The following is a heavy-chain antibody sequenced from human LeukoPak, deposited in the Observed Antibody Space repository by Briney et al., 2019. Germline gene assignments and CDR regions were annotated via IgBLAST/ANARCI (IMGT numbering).Heavy chain of an antibody. CDR3: ARDKSTYFFDY. CDR1: GFTFDDYG. Sequence: RTGGSLRLSCAASGFTFDDYGMNWVRQARGKGLEWVSGINWNGGNTDYADSVKGRFTISRDNAKKSLYLQMNSLRAEDTALYYCARDKSTYFFDYWGQGTLVTVSS. CDR2: INWNGGNT. D-gene: IGHD2/OR15-2a*01. J-gene: IGHJ4*02. V-gene: IGHV3-20*04.